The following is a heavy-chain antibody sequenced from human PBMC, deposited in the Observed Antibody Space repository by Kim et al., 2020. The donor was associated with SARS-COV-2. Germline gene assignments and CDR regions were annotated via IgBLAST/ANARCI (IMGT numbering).Heavy chain of an antibody. CDR1: GYTFTSYG. V-gene: IGHV1-18*01. CDR3: ARDVVVAATGEGGNWFDP. CDR2: ISAYNGNT. J-gene: IGHJ5*02. Sequence: ASVKVSCKASGYTFTSYGISWVRQAPGQGLEWMGWISAYNGNTNYAQKLQGRVTMTTDTSTSTAYMELRSLRSDDTAVYYCARDVVVAATGEGGNWFDPWGQGTLVTVSS. D-gene: IGHD2-15*01.